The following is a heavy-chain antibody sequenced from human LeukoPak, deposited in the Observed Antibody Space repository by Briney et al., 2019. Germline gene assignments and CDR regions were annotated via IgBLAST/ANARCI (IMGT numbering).Heavy chain of an antibody. J-gene: IGHJ2*01. CDR2: INPNSGGT. V-gene: IGHV1-2*02. CDR1: GYTFTCYF. D-gene: IGHD2-2*01. CDR3: ARVVVPAFYWYFDL. Sequence: GASVKVSCKASGYTFTCYFMHWVRQAPGQGREGMGWINPNSGGTNYAQKFQGRVTMTRDTSISTAYMELSRLRSDDTAVHCCARVVVPAFYWYFDLWGRGTLVTVSS.